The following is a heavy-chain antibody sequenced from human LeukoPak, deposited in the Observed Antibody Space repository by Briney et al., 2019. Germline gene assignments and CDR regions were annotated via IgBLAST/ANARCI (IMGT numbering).Heavy chain of an antibody. V-gene: IGHV4-31*03. J-gene: IGHJ4*02. Sequence: PSETLSLTCTVSGASFSSGDQYWNWIRQSPGKGLEWIGSIHPSGTLYNNPSLESRVTMSMDTSKNQFSLNLNSVTAADTAVYFCSRGLDSRKLGYWGQGTLDTVSS. CDR3: SRGLDSRKLGY. CDR2: IHPSGTL. D-gene: IGHD3-22*01. CDR1: GASFSSGDQY.